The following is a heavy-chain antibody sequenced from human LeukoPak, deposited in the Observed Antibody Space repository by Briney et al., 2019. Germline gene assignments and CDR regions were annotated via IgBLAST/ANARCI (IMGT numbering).Heavy chain of an antibody. CDR3: AKDRRGYSIAVAGTEFDY. Sequence: QAGGSLRLSCVASGFIFSSYGMHWVRQSPGKGLEWVSFIRYDGSAAYYVDSVKGRFTISRDNSKNTLYLQMNSLRAGDTAVYYCAKDRRGYSIAVAGTEFDYWGQGTLVTVSS. CDR2: IRYDGSAA. D-gene: IGHD6-19*01. V-gene: IGHV3-30*02. CDR1: GFIFSSYG. J-gene: IGHJ4*02.